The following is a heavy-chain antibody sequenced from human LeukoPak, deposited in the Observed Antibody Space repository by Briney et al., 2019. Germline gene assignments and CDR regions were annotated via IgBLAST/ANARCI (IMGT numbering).Heavy chain of an antibody. CDR3: ARVGYCSSTSCQKGGYYYMDV. CDR1: GGSISSSSYY. J-gene: IGHJ6*03. CDR2: IYYSGST. V-gene: IGHV4-39*07. D-gene: IGHD2-2*01. Sequence: SETLSLTCTVSGGSISSSSYYWGWIRQPPGKGLEWIGSIYYSGSTCYNPSLKSRVTISVDTSKNQFSLKLSSVTAADTAVYYCARVGYCSSTSCQKGGYYYMDVWGKGTTVTVSS.